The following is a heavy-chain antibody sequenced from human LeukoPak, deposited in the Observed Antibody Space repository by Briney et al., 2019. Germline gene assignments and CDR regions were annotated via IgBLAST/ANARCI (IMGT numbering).Heavy chain of an antibody. Sequence: PGGSLRLSCAASGFTFSSYSMNWVRQAPGKGLEWVSSISSSSSYIYYADSVKGRFTISRDNAKNPLYLQMNSLRAEDTAVYYCARELIAVAGTGAFDIWGQGTMVTVSS. CDR3: ARELIAVAGTGAFDI. J-gene: IGHJ3*02. V-gene: IGHV3-21*01. CDR2: ISSSSSYI. D-gene: IGHD6-19*01. CDR1: GFTFSSYS.